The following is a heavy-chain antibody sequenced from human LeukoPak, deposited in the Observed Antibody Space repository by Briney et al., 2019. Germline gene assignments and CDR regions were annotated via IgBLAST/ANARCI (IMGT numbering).Heavy chain of an antibody. CDR1: GFTFDDYT. CDR2: ISWENDRP. D-gene: IGHD1-26*01. CDR3: ARGGSYLNHYYYMDV. Sequence: GGSLTLSCAASGFTFDDYTMHWVRQAPGKALEWVSLISWENDRPYYGDSVKGRFTISRDNSKNSLHLQMDSLKTEDTALYYCARGGSYLNHYYYMDVWGKGTPVTVSS. V-gene: IGHV3-43*01. J-gene: IGHJ6*03.